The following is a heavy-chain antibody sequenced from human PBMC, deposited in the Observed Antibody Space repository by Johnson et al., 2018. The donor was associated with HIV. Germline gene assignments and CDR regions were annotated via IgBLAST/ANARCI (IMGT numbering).Heavy chain of an antibody. D-gene: IGHD3-16*01. CDR1: GLNFSDYG. CDR2: ISFDGSNE. Sequence: HVQLVESGGGVVQPGRSVRLSCAASGLNFSDYGMHWVRQAPGKGLEWVAVISFDGSNEHYADSVRGRFTISRDNSENSLYLQMNSLRPEDTAVYFCGRGRITVEGGDQRGGAFDIWGQGTMVTVSS. J-gene: IGHJ3*02. CDR3: GRGRITVEGGDQRGGAFDI. V-gene: IGHV3-30*04.